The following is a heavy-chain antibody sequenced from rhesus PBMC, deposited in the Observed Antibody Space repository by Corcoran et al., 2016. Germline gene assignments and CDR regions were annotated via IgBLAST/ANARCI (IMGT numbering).Heavy chain of an antibody. CDR1: GCSIRGYYY. Sequence: QVQLQESGPGLVKTSETLSLTCAVSGCSIRGYYYSSWIPQPPGTGLEWIGQIYGGSGSTYYNPSLKSRVTVSKDTSKNQFSLKLSSVTAADTAVYYCARDGTVATTDSLDVWGRGVLVTVSS. D-gene: IGHD4-29*01. CDR2: IYGGSGST. J-gene: IGHJ5-2*02. CDR3: ARDGTVATTDSLDV. V-gene: IGHV4S7*01.